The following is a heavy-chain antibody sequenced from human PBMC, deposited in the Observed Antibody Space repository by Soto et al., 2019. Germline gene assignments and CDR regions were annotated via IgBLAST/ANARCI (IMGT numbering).Heavy chain of an antibody. CDR1: GYTFTGYG. CDR2: ISAYNGST. J-gene: IGHJ1*01. CDR3: ARALYCSDGTCYHPGFFRH. Sequence: QVQLVQSGAEVKKPGASVKVSCKTSGYTFTGYGVSWVRQAPGQGLEWLGWISAYNGSTNYAQRFQGRATMTTDTSTTTVYMELRSLRSDDTAIYYWARALYCSDGTCYHPGFFRHWGQGTLVTVSS. V-gene: IGHV1-18*01. D-gene: IGHD2-15*01.